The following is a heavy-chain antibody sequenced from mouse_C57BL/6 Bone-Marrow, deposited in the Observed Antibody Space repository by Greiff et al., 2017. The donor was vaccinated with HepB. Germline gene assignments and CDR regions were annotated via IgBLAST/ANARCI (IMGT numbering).Heavy chain of an antibody. CDR3: AREDYGSSYVWFAY. J-gene: IGHJ3*01. CDR2: INPNNGGT. D-gene: IGHD1-1*01. V-gene: IGHV1-18*01. Sequence: DVQLQESGPELVKPGASVKIPCKASGYTFTDYNMDWVKQSHGKSLEWIGDINPNNGGTIYNQKFKGKATLTVDKSSSTAYMELRSLTSEDTAVYYCAREDYGSSYVWFAYWGQGTLVTVSA. CDR1: GYTFTDYN.